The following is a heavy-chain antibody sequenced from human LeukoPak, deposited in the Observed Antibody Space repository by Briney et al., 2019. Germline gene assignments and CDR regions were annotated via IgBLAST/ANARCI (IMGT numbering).Heavy chain of an antibody. CDR1: GGSISSSGYY. J-gene: IGHJ5*02. Sequence: SETLSLTCTVSGGSISSSGYYWGWIRQPPGKGLEWIGNIFHSGSTYYNPSLKSRVTISVDTSKNQFSLKLSSVTAADTAVYYCARDRGDPYDFWSGYYNGGGFDPWGQGTLVTVSS. CDR3: ARDRGDPYDFWSGYYNGGGFDP. D-gene: IGHD3-3*01. CDR2: IFHSGST. V-gene: IGHV4-39*07.